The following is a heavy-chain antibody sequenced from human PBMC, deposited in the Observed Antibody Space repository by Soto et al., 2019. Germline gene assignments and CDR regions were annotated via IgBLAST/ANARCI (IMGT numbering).Heavy chain of an antibody. CDR3: AREGTTIFGVVTENWFDP. D-gene: IGHD3-3*01. CDR2: IYYSGST. CDR1: GGSISSYY. Sequence: QVQLQESGPGLVKPSETLSLTCTVSGGSISSYYWSWIRQPPGKGLEWVGYIYYSGSTNYNPSLKSRVTISVDTAKNQFSLKLSSVTAADTAVYYCAREGTTIFGVVTENWFDPWGQGTLVTVSS. J-gene: IGHJ5*02. V-gene: IGHV4-59*01.